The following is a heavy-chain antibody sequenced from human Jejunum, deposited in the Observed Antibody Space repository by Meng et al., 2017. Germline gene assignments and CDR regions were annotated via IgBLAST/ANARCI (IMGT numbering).Heavy chain of an antibody. J-gene: IGHJ4*02. CDR3: ARKKPGTVYCDH. CDR1: GFTFSDYE. CDR2: ISGSGSA. D-gene: IGHD3-10*01. V-gene: IGHV3-48*03. Sequence: GESLKISCAASGFTFSDYEMNWNRQAPGKGLEWVSYISGSGSAMYADSVRGRFTISRDNAKSSSHLQMSSLRAEDTAVYYGARKKPGTVYCDHWGQGTLVTVSS.